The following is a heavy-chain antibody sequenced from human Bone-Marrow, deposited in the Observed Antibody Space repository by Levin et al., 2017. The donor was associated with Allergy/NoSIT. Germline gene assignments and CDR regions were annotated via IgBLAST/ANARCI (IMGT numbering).Heavy chain of an antibody. CDR3: ARDYYDNDGRYFLDH. D-gene: IGHD3-22*01. Sequence: AGESLKISCVASGFTFTSHWIHWVRQAPGGGLVWVSRVNPDESDTTYAGSVRGRFTISRDNAKNTVYLQMDSLRAEDTAVYYCARDYYDNDGRYFLDHWGQGTLVTVSS. CDR1: GFTFTSHW. CDR2: VNPDESDT. V-gene: IGHV3-74*01. J-gene: IGHJ4*02.